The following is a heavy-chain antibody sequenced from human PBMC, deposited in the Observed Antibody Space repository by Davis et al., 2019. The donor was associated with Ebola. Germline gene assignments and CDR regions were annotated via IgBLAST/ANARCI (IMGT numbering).Heavy chain of an antibody. CDR3: ARLGTSADYYAMDV. Sequence: ASVKVSCKAPGGTFGSYAVSWVRQAPGQGLEWMGWISAYNGNTNYAQKFQGRVTITRDTSATTAYMELSSLRSEDTAVYYCARLGTSADYYAMDVWGQGTTVTVSS. V-gene: IGHV1-18*01. J-gene: IGHJ6*02. CDR1: GGTFGSYA. CDR2: ISAYNGNT.